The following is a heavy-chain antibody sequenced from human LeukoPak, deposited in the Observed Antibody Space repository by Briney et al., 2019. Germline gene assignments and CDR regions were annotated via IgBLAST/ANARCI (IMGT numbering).Heavy chain of an antibody. CDR2: INPNSGGT. CDR3: ARADGYCSGGSCSNYFDY. J-gene: IGHJ4*02. D-gene: IGHD2-15*01. CDR1: GYTFTSYD. V-gene: IGHV1-2*02. Sequence: GASVKVSCKASGYTFTSYDINWVRQATGQGLEWMGWINPNSGGTNYAQKFQGRVTMTRDTSISTAYMELSRLRSDDTAVYYCARADGYCSGGSCSNYFDYWGQGTLVTVSS.